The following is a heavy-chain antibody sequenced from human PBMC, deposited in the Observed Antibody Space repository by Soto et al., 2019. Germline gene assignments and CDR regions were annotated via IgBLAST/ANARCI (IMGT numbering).Heavy chain of an antibody. CDR1: GFTFSTYW. Sequence: EVQLVESGGDLVQPGGSLRLSCAASGFTFSTYWMHWVRQAPGKGLLWVSRIKTDGTYATYADSVKGRFTISRDNAKKTLYPQMNSLSIADAAVYYCAAGGSGYCANWGPGTLVTVSS. V-gene: IGHV3-74*01. J-gene: IGHJ4*02. CDR2: IKTDGTYA. CDR3: AAGGSGYCAN. D-gene: IGHD3-22*01.